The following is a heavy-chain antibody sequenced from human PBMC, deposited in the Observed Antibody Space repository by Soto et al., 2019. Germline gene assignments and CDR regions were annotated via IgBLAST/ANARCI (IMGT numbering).Heavy chain of an antibody. D-gene: IGHD3-10*01. V-gene: IGHV1-18*01. CDR3: ARDITGGYGSGSYYGYCYYSYGMDV. Sequence: ASVKVSCKASGYTFTSYGISWVRQAPGQGLEWMGWISAYNGNTNYAQKLQGRVTMTTDTSTSTAYMELRSLRSDDTAVYYCARDITGGYGSGSYYGYCYYSYGMDVWGQGTTVTVSS. CDR1: GYTFTSYG. J-gene: IGHJ6*02. CDR2: ISAYNGNT.